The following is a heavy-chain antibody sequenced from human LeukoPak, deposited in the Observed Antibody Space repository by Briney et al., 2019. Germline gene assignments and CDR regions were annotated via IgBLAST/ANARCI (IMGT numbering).Heavy chain of an antibody. CDR3: ARAGYSMDTEYFQH. D-gene: IGHD5-18*01. CDR1: GFTFSSYG. Sequence: GRSLRLSCAASGFTFSSYGMQWVRQAPGKGLEWVAVIWYDGSSKYYTDSVKGRFTISRDNSKDTLYLQMNSLRADDTAVYYCARAGYSMDTEYFQHWGQGTLVTVSS. CDR2: IWYDGSSK. V-gene: IGHV3-33*01. J-gene: IGHJ1*01.